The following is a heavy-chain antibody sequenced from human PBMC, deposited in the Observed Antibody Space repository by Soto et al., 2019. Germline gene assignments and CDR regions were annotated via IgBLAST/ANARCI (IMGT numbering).Heavy chain of an antibody. CDR2: ISYDGSNK. CDR1: GFTFSSYA. V-gene: IGHV3-30-3*01. CDR3: ARAYCSGGSCYFSLLGDY. Sequence: QVQLVESGGGVVQPGRSLRLSCAASGFTFSSYAMHWVRQAPGKGLEWVAVISYDGSNKYYADSVKGRFTISRDNSKNTLYLQMNSLRAEDTAVYYCARAYCSGGSCYFSLLGDYWGQGTLVTVSS. D-gene: IGHD2-15*01. J-gene: IGHJ4*02.